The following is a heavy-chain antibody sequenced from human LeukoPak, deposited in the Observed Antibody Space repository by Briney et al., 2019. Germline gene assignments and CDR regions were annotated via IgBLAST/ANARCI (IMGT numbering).Heavy chain of an antibody. V-gene: IGHV3-48*02. J-gene: IGHJ3*02. CDR3: ARTRQQQLVLGGAFDI. Sequence: GGSLRLSCAASGFTFSSYGMNWVRQAPGKGLEWVSYIGSSSSTIYYADSVKGRFTISRDNAKNSLYLQMNSLRDEDTAVYYCARTRQQQLVLGGAFDIWGQGTMVTVSS. CDR2: IGSSSSTI. D-gene: IGHD6-13*01. CDR1: GFTFSSYG.